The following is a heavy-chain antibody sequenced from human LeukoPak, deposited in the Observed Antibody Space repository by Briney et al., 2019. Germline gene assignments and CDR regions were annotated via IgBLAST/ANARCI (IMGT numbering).Heavy chain of an antibody. V-gene: IGHV4-34*01. J-gene: IGHJ4*02. D-gene: IGHD2-2*01. CDR3: ARYQLLRGFDY. Sequence: SETLSLTCAVYGGSFSGYYCNWIRQPPGKGLEWIGEINHSGSTNYNPSLKSRVTISVDTSKNQFSLKLSSVTAADTAVYYCARYQLLRGFDYWGQGTLVTVSS. CDR1: GGSFSGYY. CDR2: INHSGST.